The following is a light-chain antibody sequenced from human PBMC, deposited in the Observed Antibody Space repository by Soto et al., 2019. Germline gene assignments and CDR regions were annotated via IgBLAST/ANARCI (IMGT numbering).Light chain of an antibody. CDR2: DAS. Sequence: EIVMTQSPATLAVSPGERATLSCRASQSVRNHVAWYQQRVGQAPRLLMYDASTRAAGIPARFTGSGSGTQFSLFIDSLLSEDFAVYFCQQYDYWPTFTFGQGTKLEIK. V-gene: IGKV3-15*01. J-gene: IGKJ2*01. CDR1: QSVRNH. CDR3: QQYDYWPTFT.